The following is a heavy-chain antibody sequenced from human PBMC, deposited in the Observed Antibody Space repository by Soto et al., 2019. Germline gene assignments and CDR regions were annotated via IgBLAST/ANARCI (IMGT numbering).Heavy chain of an antibody. V-gene: IGHV4-39*02. CDR1: GGSISSSSYY. J-gene: IGHJ5*02. Sequence: SETLSLTCTVSGGSISSSSYYWGWICQPPGKGLEWIGSIYYRGNTYYNPSLKSRVTISVDTSKNHFSLNLSSVTAADTAVYYCARVDSSGVWAPWGREILATVSS. CDR2: IYYRGNT. D-gene: IGHD3-22*01. CDR3: ARVDSSGVWAP.